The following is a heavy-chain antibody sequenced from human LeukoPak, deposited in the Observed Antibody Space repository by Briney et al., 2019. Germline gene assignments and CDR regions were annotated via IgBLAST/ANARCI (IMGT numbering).Heavy chain of an antibody. D-gene: IGHD4-17*01. CDR3: ARSLTTVTTYWFDP. CDR1: GGTFSSYA. Sequence: TVKVSCKASGGTFSSYAISWVRQAPGQGLEWMGRIIPILGIANYAQKFQGRVTITADKSTSTAYMELSSLRSEDTAVYYCARSLTTVTTYWFDPWGQGTLVTVSS. V-gene: IGHV1-69*04. CDR2: IIPILGIA. J-gene: IGHJ5*02.